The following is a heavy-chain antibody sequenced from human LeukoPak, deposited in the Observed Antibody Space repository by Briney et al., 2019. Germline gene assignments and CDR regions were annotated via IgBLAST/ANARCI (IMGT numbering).Heavy chain of an antibody. V-gene: IGHV3-23*01. CDR2: ISGSGGST. D-gene: IGHD1-26*01. J-gene: IGHJ4*02. Sequence: GGSLRLSCAASGFTFSSYAMSWIRQAPGKGLEWVSAISGSGGSTYYADSVKGRFTISRDNSKNTLYLQMNSLRVEDTAIYYCAKDGAQVGVTFDYWGQGTRVTVSS. CDR1: GFTFSSYA. CDR3: AKDGAQVGVTFDY.